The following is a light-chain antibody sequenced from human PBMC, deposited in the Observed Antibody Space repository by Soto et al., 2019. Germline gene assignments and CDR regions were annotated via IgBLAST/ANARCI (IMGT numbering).Light chain of an antibody. CDR1: QSVSRSY. CDR2: GAS. CDR3: QQYGDSPPWT. Sequence: EIVLTQSPGTLSLSPGERATLSCRASQSVSRSYLAWYQQKPGQAPRLLVYGASIRATDIPDRFSGSGSGTDFSLTINKVEPEDFAVYYCQQYGDSPPWTFGQGTKVEIK. V-gene: IGKV3-20*01. J-gene: IGKJ1*01.